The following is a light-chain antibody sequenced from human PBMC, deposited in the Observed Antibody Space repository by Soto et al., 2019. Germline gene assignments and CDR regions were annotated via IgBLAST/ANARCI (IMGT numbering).Light chain of an antibody. Sequence: SPVAVPFDPGNKATISKRSSQSVSSRLAWYQQKPGQAPRLLISGASSRATGIPERFSGSWFGTDFSLTISRLVPEDFAMYYCQHYAGGSRITFGEGTRLEI. CDR1: QSVSSR. CDR3: QHYAGGSRIT. J-gene: IGKJ5*01. CDR2: GAS. V-gene: IGKV3-20*01.